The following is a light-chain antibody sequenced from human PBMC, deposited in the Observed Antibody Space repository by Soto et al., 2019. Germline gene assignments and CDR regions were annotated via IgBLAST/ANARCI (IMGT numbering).Light chain of an antibody. CDR1: TGAVTSGYY. J-gene: IGLJ3*02. CDR2: STG. Sequence: QAVVTQEPSLTVSPGGIVTLTCASSTGAVTSGYYPNWFQQKPGQAPRALIYSTGNKHSWTPARFSGSLLGGKAALTLSGVQPEDEAEYYCLLYYGGSVVFGGGTKLTVL. CDR3: LLYYGGSVV. V-gene: IGLV7-43*01.